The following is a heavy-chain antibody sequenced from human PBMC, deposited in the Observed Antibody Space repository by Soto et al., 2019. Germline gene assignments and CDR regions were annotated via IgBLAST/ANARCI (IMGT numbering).Heavy chain of an antibody. CDR3: ARQGGSGTYYNGLDYFDF. CDR2: VFYLGRT. J-gene: IGHJ4*02. V-gene: IGHV4-39*01. CDR1: GGSISSSSYH. Sequence: PSATLSLTCTVSGGSISSSSYHWGWIRQPPGKGLEWIGSVFYLGRTYNNPSLRSRVTMSVDTSKNQFSLNLSSLTVLDTAVYYRARQGGSGTYYNGLDYFDFWGQGALVTVSS. D-gene: IGHD3-10*01.